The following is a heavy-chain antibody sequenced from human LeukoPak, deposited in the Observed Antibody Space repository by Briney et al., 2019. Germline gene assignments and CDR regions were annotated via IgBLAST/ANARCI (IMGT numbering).Heavy chain of an antibody. Sequence: SETLSLTCTVSGGSISSYYWSWIRQPPGKGLEWIGYIYYSGSTNYNPSLKSRVTISVDTSKNQFSLKLSSVTAADTAVYYCARAVAGTYDYWGQGTLVTVSS. J-gene: IGHJ4*02. CDR3: ARAVAGTYDY. CDR1: GGSISSYY. V-gene: IGHV4-59*01. D-gene: IGHD6-19*01. CDR2: IYYSGST.